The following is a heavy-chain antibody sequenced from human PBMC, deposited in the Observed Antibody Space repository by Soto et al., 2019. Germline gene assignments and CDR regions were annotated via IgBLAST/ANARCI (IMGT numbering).Heavy chain of an antibody. D-gene: IGHD4-4*01. CDR1: GFTFSSYA. CDR3: AKGGKDLTTVTTRVDYYYYMDV. V-gene: IGHV3-23*01. J-gene: IGHJ6*03. CDR2: ISGSGGST. Sequence: GGSLRLSCAASGFTFSSYAMSWVRQAPGKGLEWVSAISGSGGSTYYADSVKGRFTISRDNSKNTLYLQMNSLRAEDTAVYYCAKGGKDLTTVTTRVDYYYYMDVWGKGTTVTVSS.